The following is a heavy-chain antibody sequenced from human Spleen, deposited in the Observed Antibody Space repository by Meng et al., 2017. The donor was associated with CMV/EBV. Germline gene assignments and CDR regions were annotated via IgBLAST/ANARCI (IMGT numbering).Heavy chain of an antibody. CDR3: ARGPHKNRYGGNSPRDYYYGMDV. CDR1: GGSVSSGSYY. J-gene: IGHJ6*02. Sequence: SETLSLTCTVSGGSVSSGSYYWSWIRQPPGKGLEWIGYIYYSGSTNYNPSLKSRVTFSVDTSKKQFSLRLTSVTAADTAVFYCARGPHKNRYGGNSPRDYYYGMDVWGQGSAVTVSS. D-gene: IGHD4-23*01. V-gene: IGHV4-61*01. CDR2: IYYSGST.